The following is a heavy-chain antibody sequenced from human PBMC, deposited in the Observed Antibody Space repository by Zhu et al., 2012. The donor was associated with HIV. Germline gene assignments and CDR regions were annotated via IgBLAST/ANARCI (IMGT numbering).Heavy chain of an antibody. D-gene: IGHD3-22*01. J-gene: IGHJ4*02. CDR1: GGSTSSHY. V-gene: IGHV4-59*11. Sequence: QVQLQESGPGLVKPSETLSLTCSVSGGSTSSHYWSWIRQPPGKGLEWIGYVYYTGTTNYNPSLKSRVTISLDMSKYQLQPLKLTSVTAADTAVYYCARLRDTSGCYYPFDYWGLGNPGHRLL. CDR2: VYYTGTT. CDR3: ARLRDTSGCYYPFDY.